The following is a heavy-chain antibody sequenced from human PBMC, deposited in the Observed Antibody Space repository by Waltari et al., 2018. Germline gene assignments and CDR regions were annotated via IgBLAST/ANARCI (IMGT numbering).Heavy chain of an antibody. D-gene: IGHD6-13*01. V-gene: IGHV1-69*01. Sequence: QVQLVQSGAEVKKPGSSVKVSCKASGGTFSSYAISWVRQAPGQGLEWMGGIIPIFGTANYAQKCQGRVTITADESTSTAYMELSSLRSEDTAVYYCARGGYSSSWFPPRGMDVWGQGTTVTVSS. J-gene: IGHJ6*02. CDR3: ARGGYSSSWFPPRGMDV. CDR1: GGTFSSYA. CDR2: IIPIFGTA.